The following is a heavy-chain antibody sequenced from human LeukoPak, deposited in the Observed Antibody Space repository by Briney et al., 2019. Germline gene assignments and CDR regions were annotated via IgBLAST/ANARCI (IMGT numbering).Heavy chain of an antibody. V-gene: IGHV3-30*03. CDR3: ARVLSGSYDNYFDY. Sequence: GGSLRLSCAASGFTFNNYGMHWVRQAPGKGLEWVAVISYDGSDKYYVDSVKGRFTISRDNSKNTLYLQMNSLKAEDAAVYYCARVLSGSYDNYFDYWGQGTLVTVSS. CDR1: GFTFNNYG. J-gene: IGHJ4*02. CDR2: ISYDGSDK. D-gene: IGHD1-26*01.